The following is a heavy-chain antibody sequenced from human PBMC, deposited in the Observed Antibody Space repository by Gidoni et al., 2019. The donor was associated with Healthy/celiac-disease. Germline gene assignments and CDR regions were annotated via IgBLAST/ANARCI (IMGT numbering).Heavy chain of an antibody. Sequence: EVQLVESGGGLVKPGGSLRLSCAASGFTFSNAWMSWVRQAPGKGLEWVGRIKSKTDGGTTDYAAPVKGRFTISRDDSKNTLYLQMNSLKTEDTAVYYCTTDSHCTNGVCHHNFDYWGQGTLVTVSS. D-gene: IGHD2-8*01. CDR3: TTDSHCTNGVCHHNFDY. J-gene: IGHJ4*02. V-gene: IGHV3-15*01. CDR2: IKSKTDGGTT. CDR1: GFTFSNAW.